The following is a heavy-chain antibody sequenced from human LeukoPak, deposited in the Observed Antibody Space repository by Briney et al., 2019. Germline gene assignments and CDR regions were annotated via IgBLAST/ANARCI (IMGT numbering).Heavy chain of an antibody. CDR2: IRSKADNYAT. Sequence: PGGSLRLSCTASGFTFSGSAIHWVRQAAGKGLEWVGRIRSKADNYATEYAASVKGRFIISREDSKKTAVVQWNLMKAQETAAYYCSRVTTVAAPDFDYWGQGTQVTVSA. CDR1: GFTFSGSA. J-gene: IGHJ4*02. V-gene: IGHV3-73*01. CDR3: SRVTTVAAPDFDY. D-gene: IGHD6-19*01.